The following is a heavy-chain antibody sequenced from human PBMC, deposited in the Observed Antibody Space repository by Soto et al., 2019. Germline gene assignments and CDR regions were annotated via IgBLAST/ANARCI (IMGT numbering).Heavy chain of an antibody. J-gene: IGHJ4*02. V-gene: IGHV3-53*01. Sequence: EVQLVESGGGLIQPGGSLRLSCAVSGFTVSNNYMSWVRQAPGKGLEGVSVIYSGGYTAYGDSVKGRFTISRDNSKNTLYLQIHSPGADDPGGCFWGTRPGGGGYWGQGTLVTVSS. CDR1: GFTVSNNY. D-gene: IGHD3-10*01. CDR3: GTRPGGGGY. CDR2: IYSGGYT.